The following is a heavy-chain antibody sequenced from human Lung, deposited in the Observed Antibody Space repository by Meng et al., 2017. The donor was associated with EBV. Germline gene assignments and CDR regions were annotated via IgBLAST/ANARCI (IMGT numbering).Heavy chain of an antibody. CDR2: INYSGIT. Sequence: QVQLQQWGAGLLKPSATLSLPCGVSGRSFSSSYWSWIRQPPGKGLEWIGQINYSGITNYNPSLKSRVTISVDTSKNQFSLSLNSVTAADTAVYYCARGGTSSAPFDYWGQETLVTVSS. J-gene: IGHJ4*02. CDR1: GRSFSSSY. D-gene: IGHD2-2*01. V-gene: IGHV4-34*01. CDR3: ARGGTSSAPFDY.